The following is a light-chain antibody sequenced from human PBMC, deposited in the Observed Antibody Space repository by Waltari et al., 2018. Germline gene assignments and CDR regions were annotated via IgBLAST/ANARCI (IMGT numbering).Light chain of an antibody. CDR1: QSLLQSNGNTY. Sequence: DIVMTKTPLSLPITPGEPASISCRSSQSLLQSNGNTYLHWYLQKPGQSPQLLIYGGSSRASGVPDRFSGSGSGTDFTLKISKVEAEDVGIYYCVQAIAFPLTFGGGTKVEIK. J-gene: IGKJ4*01. CDR2: GGS. CDR3: VQAIAFPLT. V-gene: IGKV2-40*01.